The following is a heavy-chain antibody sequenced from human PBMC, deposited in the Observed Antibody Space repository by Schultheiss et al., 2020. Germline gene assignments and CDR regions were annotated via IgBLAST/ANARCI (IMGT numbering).Heavy chain of an antibody. CDR1: GFTVSSNY. J-gene: IGHJ5*02. CDR2: IYSGGST. D-gene: IGHD6-19*01. CDR3: ARALLSGSSGWYDN. V-gene: IGHV3-53*01. Sequence: GGSLKLSCAASGFTVSSNYMSWVRQAPGKGLEWVSVIYSGGSTYYADSVKGRFTISRDNSKNTLYLQMNSLRAEDTAVYYCARALLSGSSGWYDNWGQGTLVTVSS.